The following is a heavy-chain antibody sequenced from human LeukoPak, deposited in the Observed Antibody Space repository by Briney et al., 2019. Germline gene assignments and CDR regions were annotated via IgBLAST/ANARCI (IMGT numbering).Heavy chain of an antibody. V-gene: IGHV3-23*01. CDR2: TNGGGDYT. Sequence: GGSLRLSCAASGFTVSSYAMSWVRQAPGKGLEWVSSTNGGGDYTYYADSVRGRFSISRDNSDNTLYLQMSSLRADDTAVYYCSKGANIGGDYGVFDYWGQGTLVTVSS. CDR3: SKGANIGGDYGVFDY. CDR1: GFTVSSYA. D-gene: IGHD4-17*01. J-gene: IGHJ4*02.